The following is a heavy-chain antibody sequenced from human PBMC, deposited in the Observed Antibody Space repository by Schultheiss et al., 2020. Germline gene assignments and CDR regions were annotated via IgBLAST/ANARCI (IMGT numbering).Heavy chain of an antibody. CDR2: IYYSGST. Sequence: SETLSLTCTVSGGSVSSGSYYWSWIRQPPGKGLEWIGYIYYSGSTNYNPSLQSRVTILVDTSKNQFSLNLNSVTAADTAVYYCARDRYFDSWGQGTLVTVSS. CDR3: ARDRYFDS. CDR1: GGSVSSGSYY. V-gene: IGHV4-61*01. J-gene: IGHJ4*02.